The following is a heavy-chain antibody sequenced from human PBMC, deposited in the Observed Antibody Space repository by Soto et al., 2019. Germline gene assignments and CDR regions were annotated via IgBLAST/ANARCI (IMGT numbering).Heavy chain of an antibody. D-gene: IGHD6-13*01. J-gene: IGHJ4*02. V-gene: IGHV3-21*01. Sequence: GGSLRLSCAASGFTFSSYSMNWVRQAPGKGLEWVSSISSSSSYIYYADSVKGRFTISRDNAKNSLYLQMNSLRAEDTAVYYCARGIAAAGSIPDFDYWGQGTLVTVSS. CDR2: ISSSSSYI. CDR3: ARGIAAAGSIPDFDY. CDR1: GFTFSSYS.